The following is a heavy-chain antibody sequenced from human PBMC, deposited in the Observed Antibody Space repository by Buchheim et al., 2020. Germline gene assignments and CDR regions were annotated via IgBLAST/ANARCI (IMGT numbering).Heavy chain of an antibody. Sequence: QVQLVESGGGVVQPGRSLRLSCAASGFTFSSYGMHWVRQAPGKGLEWVAVISYDGSNKYYADSVKGRFTISRDNSKNTLYLQMNSLRAEDTAVYYCAKDGDYCGGDCWDFDPWGQGTL. CDR2: ISYDGSNK. J-gene: IGHJ5*02. V-gene: IGHV3-30*18. D-gene: IGHD2-21*02. CDR1: GFTFSSYG. CDR3: AKDGDYCGGDCWDFDP.